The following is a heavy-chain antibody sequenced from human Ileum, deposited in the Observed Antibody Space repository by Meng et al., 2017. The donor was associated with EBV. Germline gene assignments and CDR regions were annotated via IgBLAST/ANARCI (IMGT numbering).Heavy chain of an antibody. CDR2: ISCYNGNT. Sequence: QLQLMQSGAEVKKPGASVMVSCKASGYTFTHHGISWIRQAPGQGLEWMGWISCYNGNTNYAQNFQGRFTMTTDTSTSTAYMELRSLRSDDTAVYYCARDLPGGTKGTWLDIWGQGTLGTVAS. D-gene: IGHD1-14*01. CDR1: GYTFTHHG. V-gene: IGHV1-18*01. CDR3: ARDLPGGTKGTWLDI. J-gene: IGHJ5*02.